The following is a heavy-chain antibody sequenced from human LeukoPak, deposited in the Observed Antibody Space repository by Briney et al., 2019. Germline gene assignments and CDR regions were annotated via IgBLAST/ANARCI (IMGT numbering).Heavy chain of an antibody. CDR3: ASLGYGSGSYWYY. Sequence: GGSLRLSCAASGFTFSSYAMHWVRQAPGKGLEWVAVISYDGSNKYYADSVKGRFTISRDNSKNTLYLQMNSLRAEDTAVYYCASLGYGSGSYWYYWGQGTLVTVSS. V-gene: IGHV3-30-3*01. J-gene: IGHJ4*02. D-gene: IGHD3-10*01. CDR2: ISYDGSNK. CDR1: GFTFSSYA.